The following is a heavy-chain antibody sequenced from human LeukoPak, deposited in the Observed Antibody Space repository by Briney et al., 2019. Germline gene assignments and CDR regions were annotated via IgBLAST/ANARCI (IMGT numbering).Heavy chain of an antibody. D-gene: IGHD1-26*01. J-gene: IGHJ4*02. V-gene: IGHV4-39*07. CDR2: IHDSGST. Sequence: SETLSLTCTVSGGSISSSSAYWGWIRQPPGKGLEWIGSIHDSGSTYYSPSLKSRVTISVDTSKNQFSLILSSVTAADTAVYYCARDYTGSYLDYWGQGTLVTVSS. CDR1: GGSISSSSAY. CDR3: ARDYTGSYLDY.